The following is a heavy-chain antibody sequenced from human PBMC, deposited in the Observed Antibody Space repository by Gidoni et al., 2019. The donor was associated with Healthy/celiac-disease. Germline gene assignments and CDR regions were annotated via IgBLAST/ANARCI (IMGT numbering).Heavy chain of an antibody. CDR1: GYSFTSYW. J-gene: IGHJ6*02. D-gene: IGHD3-10*01. V-gene: IGHV5-10-1*03. Sequence: EVQLVQSGAAVKKPGESLRISCKGSGYSFTSYWISWVRQMPGKGLEWMGRIDPSDSYTNYSPSFQGHVTISADKSISTAYLQWSSLKASDTAMYYCASGGYYYYGMDVWGQGTTVTVSS. CDR2: IDPSDSYT. CDR3: ASGGYYYYGMDV.